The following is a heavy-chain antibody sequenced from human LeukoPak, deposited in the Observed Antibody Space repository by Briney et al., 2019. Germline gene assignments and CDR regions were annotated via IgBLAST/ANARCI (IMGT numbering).Heavy chain of an antibody. CDR1: GFTFTSYG. V-gene: IGHV3-30*02. CDR2: IRYDGSNE. Sequence: GGSLRLSCAASGFTFTSYGMHWVRQAPGKGLEWVAFIRYDGSNESYADSVKGRFIISRDNSKNTLYLQMNSLRTEDTAVYYCAKVAGYDIPRIWSYFDYWGQGTLVTVSS. CDR3: AKVAGYDIPRIWSYFDY. D-gene: IGHD3-9*01. J-gene: IGHJ4*02.